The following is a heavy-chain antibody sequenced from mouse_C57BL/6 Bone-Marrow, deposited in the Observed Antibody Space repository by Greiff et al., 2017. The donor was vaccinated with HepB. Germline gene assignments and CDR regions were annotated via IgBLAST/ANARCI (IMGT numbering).Heavy chain of an antibody. V-gene: IGHV7-1*01. J-gene: IGHJ3*01. CDR2: SRNKANDYTT. CDR1: GFTFSDFY. D-gene: IGHD2-4*01. Sequence: EVKLVESGGGLVQSGRSLRLSCATSGFTFSDFYMEWVRQAPGKGLEWIAASRNKANDYTTEYSASVKGRFIVSRDTSQSILYLQMNALRAEDTAIYYWARDAPYDYDGGGFAYWGQGTLVTVSA. CDR3: ARDAPYDYDGGGFAY.